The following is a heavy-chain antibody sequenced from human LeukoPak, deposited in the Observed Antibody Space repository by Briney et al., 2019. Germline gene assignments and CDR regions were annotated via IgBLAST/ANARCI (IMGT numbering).Heavy chain of an antibody. V-gene: IGHV3-21*01. CDR2: ISSSSSSI. J-gene: IGHJ4*02. CDR1: GFTFNSYS. D-gene: IGHD5-18*01. Sequence: PGGSLRLSCAASGFTFNSYSMNWVRQAPGKGLEWVSSISSSSSSIYYADSVKGRFTISRDNAKNSLYLQMNILRAEDTAVYYCARASGDIVETATMGSYWGQGTLVTVSS. CDR3: ARASGDIVETATMGSY.